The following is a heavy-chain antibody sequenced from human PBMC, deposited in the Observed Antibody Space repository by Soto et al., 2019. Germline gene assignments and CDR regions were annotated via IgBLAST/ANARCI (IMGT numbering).Heavy chain of an antibody. D-gene: IGHD2-2*01. CDR2: IKSKTDGGTT. J-gene: IGHJ6*02. CDR3: TTGISLSPADIVVVQAAIRSRYYYGMDV. Sequence: PGGSLRLSCAASGFTFSNAWMSWVRQAPGKGLEWVGRIKSKTDGGTTGYAAPVKGRFTISRDDSKNTLYLQMSSLKTEDTAVYYCTTGISLSPADIVVVQAAIRSRYYYGMDVWGQGATVTVSS. V-gene: IGHV3-15*01. CDR1: GFTFSNAW.